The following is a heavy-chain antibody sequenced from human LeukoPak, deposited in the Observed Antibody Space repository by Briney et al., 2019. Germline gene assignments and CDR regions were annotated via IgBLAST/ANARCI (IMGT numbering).Heavy chain of an antibody. CDR1: GFTFDDYD. J-gene: IGHJ4*02. V-gene: IGHV3-20*04. CDR2: IKWNGGST. D-gene: IGHD6-19*01. Sequence: TGGSLRLSCAGSGFTFDDYDMSWVRQAPGKGLEGVSGIKWNGGSTGYVDSVKGRFTISRDNAKNSLYLQMNSLRAEDTALYYCARHQDSSGWYGSDNWGQGTLVSVSS. CDR3: ARHQDSSGWYGSDN.